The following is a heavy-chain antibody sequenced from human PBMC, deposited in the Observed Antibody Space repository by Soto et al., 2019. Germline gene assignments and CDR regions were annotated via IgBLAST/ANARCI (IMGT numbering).Heavy chain of an antibody. D-gene: IGHD3-16*01. J-gene: IGHJ6*02. CDR1: GYSFTSYW. CDR2: IDPIDSYT. CDR3: ARRAHMSRRGETFSYYYYGMDV. V-gene: IGHV5-10-1*01. Sequence: EVQLVQSGAEVKKPGESLRISCKGSGYSFTSYWISWVRQMPGKGLEWMGRIDPIDSYTNYSPSFQGHVTISADKSISTAYLQWSSLKASDTAMYDCARRAHMSRRGETFSYYYYGMDVWGQGTTVTVSS.